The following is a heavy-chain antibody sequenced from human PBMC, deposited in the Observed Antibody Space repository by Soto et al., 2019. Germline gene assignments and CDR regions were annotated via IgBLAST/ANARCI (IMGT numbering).Heavy chain of an antibody. CDR3: TTHPDGGVPAAIAYYYYGMDV. CDR2: IKSKTDGGTT. V-gene: IGHV3-15*01. J-gene: IGHJ6*02. Sequence: GGSLRLSCAASGFTFSNAWMGWARQAPGKGLEWVGRIKSKTDGGTTDYAAPVKGRFTISRDDSKNTLYLQMNSLKTEDTAVYYCTTHPDGGVPAAIAYYYYGMDVCGQGTTVTV. D-gene: IGHD2-2*02. CDR1: GFTFSNAW.